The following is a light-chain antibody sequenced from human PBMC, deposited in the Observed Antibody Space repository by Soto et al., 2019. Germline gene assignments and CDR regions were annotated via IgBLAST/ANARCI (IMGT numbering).Light chain of an antibody. CDR2: DAS. CDR3: QQRSNWPLT. Sequence: EIVLTQSPATLSLSPGERATLSCRASQSVSSYFAWYQQKPGQAPRILINDASNRATGIPARFSGSGSGTDFTLTISSLEPEDFAVYYCQQRSNWPLTCGQGTKVDIK. CDR1: QSVSSY. V-gene: IGKV3-11*01. J-gene: IGKJ1*01.